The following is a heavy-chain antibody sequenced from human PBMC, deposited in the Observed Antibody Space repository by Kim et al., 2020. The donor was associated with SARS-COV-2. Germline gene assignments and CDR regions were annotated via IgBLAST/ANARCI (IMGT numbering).Heavy chain of an antibody. Sequence: SETLSLTCSVSGGSISSGDYYWSWIRQPPGKGLEWLGYIYYSGSTYYNPSLKSRVTISKDTSKNQFSLKLSSVTAENTAVYYCAREGRGGDGFFYYWG. V-gene: IGHV4-30-4*01. CDR3: AREGRGGDGFFYY. CDR1: GGSISSGDYY. J-gene: IGHJ6*01. CDR2: IYYSGST. D-gene: IGHD2-21*01.